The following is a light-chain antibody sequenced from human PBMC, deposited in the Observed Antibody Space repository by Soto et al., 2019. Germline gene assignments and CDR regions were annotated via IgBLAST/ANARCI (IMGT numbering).Light chain of an antibody. CDR3: QQSYSTPWT. J-gene: IGKJ1*01. V-gene: IGKV3D-15*01. CDR2: DAS. Sequence: IVMTQSPATLAASPWKTATLSCGARQSVSSNLAWYQQKPGQAPRLLIYDASNRATGIPARFSGSGSGTDFTLTISSLQPEDFATYYCQQSYSTPWTFGQGTKVDI. CDR1: QSVSSN.